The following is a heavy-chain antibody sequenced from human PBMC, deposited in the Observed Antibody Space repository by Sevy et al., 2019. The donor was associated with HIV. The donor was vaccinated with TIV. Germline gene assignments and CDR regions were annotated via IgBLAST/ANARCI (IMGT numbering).Heavy chain of an antibody. Sequence: GGSLRLSCAASGFTFSANWMNWVRQAPGKGLEWVANIKADGRDKHYVDSVEGRFTISRDNAKNLLFLQMNSLRVEDTAVYYCAHDTFGRFESWGQGTLVTVSS. V-gene: IGHV3-7*01. CDR2: IKADGRDK. D-gene: IGHD3-16*01. J-gene: IGHJ4*02. CDR3: AHDTFGRFES. CDR1: GFTFSANW.